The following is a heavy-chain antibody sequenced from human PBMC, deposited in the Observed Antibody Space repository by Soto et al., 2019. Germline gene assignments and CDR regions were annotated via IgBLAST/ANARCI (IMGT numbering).Heavy chain of an antibody. CDR1: GYTFTSYG. D-gene: IGHD4-17*01. V-gene: IGHV1-18*01. J-gene: IGHJ6*02. CDR2: ISAYNGNT. CDR3: AREDYGDYGVGYYGMDV. Sequence: QVQLVXXGXXXXXPGASVKVSCKASGYTFTSYGISWVRQAPGQGLEWMGWISAYNGNTNYAQKLQGRVTMTTDTSTSTAYMELRSLRSDDTAVYYCAREDYGDYGVGYYGMDVWGQGTTVTVSS.